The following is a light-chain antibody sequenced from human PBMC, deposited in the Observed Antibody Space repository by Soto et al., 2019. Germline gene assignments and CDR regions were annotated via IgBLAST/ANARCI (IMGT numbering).Light chain of an antibody. CDR2: KAS. Sequence: DIQMTQSPSTLSASVGDRVTITCRASQSIGSWLAWYQQKPGKAPKLLIYKASSLESGVPSRFSGSGSATEFTLTISSLQPDDFATYYCQQYNSSPWTFGQGTKVDIK. J-gene: IGKJ1*01. CDR1: QSIGSW. V-gene: IGKV1-5*03. CDR3: QQYNSSPWT.